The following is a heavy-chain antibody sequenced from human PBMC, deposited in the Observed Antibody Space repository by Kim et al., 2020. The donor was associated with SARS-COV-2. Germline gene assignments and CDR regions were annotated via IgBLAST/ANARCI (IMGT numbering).Heavy chain of an antibody. J-gene: IGHJ4*02. V-gene: IGHV3-23*01. Sequence: GGSLRLSCAASGFTFDRYAMNWVRQAPGKGLEWVSSLNGNGDDTYYADSLKGRFTISRDNSKETAYLHMNSLRAEDTAVYYCATDPWGFRYFDFWSQGTLVTISS. CDR3: ATDPWGFRYFDF. D-gene: IGHD3-16*01. CDR2: LNGNGDDT. CDR1: GFTFDRYA.